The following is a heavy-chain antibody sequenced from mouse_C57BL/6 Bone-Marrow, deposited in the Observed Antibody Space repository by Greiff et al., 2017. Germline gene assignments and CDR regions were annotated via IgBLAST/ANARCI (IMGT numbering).Heavy chain of an antibody. CDR2: INPNNGGT. D-gene: IGHD2-4*01. CDR1: GYTFTDYN. CDR3: ARLGYEYDGGDFDY. V-gene: IGHV1-22*01. J-gene: IGHJ2*01. Sequence: VQLQQSGPELVKPGASVKMSCKASGYTFTDYNMHWVKQSHGKSLEWIGYINPNNGGTSYNQKFKGKATLTVNKSASTAYMELRSLTSEDSAVYDCARLGYEYDGGDFDYWGQGTTLTVSS.